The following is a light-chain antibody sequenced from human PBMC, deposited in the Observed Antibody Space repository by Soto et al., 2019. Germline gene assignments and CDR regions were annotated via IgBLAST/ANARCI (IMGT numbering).Light chain of an antibody. Sequence: QSALTQPASVSGSPGQSITISCTGTNSDVGGYNYVSWYQQRPGKAPRLMIYEVGNRPSGVSNRFSGSKSGNTASLTISGLQAEDEADYYCSSYTSSSTPYVFGTGTKVTVL. J-gene: IGLJ1*01. CDR1: NSDVGGYNY. V-gene: IGLV2-14*01. CDR3: SSYTSSSTPYV. CDR2: EVG.